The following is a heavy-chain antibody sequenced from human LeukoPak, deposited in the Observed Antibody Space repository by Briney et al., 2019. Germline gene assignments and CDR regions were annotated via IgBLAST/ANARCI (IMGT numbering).Heavy chain of an antibody. V-gene: IGHV4-59*01. CDR2: IYYSGST. CDR1: GGSISSYY. Sequence: SETLSLTCTVSGGSISSYYWSWIRQPPGKGLEWIGYIYYSGSTNYNPSLKSRVTISVDTSKNQFSLKPSSVTAADTAVYYCAREPRGEWTPLPYFDYWGQGTLVTVSS. CDR3: AREPRGEWTPLPYFDY. J-gene: IGHJ4*02. D-gene: IGHD3-3*01.